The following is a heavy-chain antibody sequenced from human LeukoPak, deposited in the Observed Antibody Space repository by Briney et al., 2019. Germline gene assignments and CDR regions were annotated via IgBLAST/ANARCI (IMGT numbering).Heavy chain of an antibody. V-gene: IGHV1-69*04. Sequence: SVKVSCKASGYTFTSYGISWVRQAPGQGLEWMGRIIPILGIANYAQKFQGRVTITADKSTSTAYMELSSLRSEDTAVYYCARGTTVTWWFDPWGQGTLVTVSS. CDR3: ARGTTVTWWFDP. J-gene: IGHJ5*02. CDR1: GYTFTSYG. CDR2: IIPILGIA. D-gene: IGHD4-11*01.